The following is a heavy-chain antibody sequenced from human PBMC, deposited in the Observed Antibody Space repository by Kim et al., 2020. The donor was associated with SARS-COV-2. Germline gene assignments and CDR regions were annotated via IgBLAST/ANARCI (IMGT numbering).Heavy chain of an antibody. CDR2: ISSSGSTI. CDR3: ARDNYDFWSGYHRPFDY. Sequence: GGSLRLFCAASGFTFSSYEMNWVRQAPGKGLEWVSYISSSGSTIYYADSVKGRFTISRDNAKNSLYLQMNSLRAEDTAVYYCARDNYDFWSGYHRPFDYWGQGTLVTVSS. D-gene: IGHD3-3*01. CDR1: GFTFSSYE. V-gene: IGHV3-48*03. J-gene: IGHJ4*02.